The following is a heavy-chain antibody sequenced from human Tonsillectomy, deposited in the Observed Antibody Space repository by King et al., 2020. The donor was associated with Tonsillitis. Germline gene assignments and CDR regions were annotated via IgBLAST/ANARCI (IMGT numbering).Heavy chain of an antibody. J-gene: IGHJ4*02. V-gene: IGHV3-11*06. CDR1: GFTFSDYY. CDR2: IAPISTYT. CDR3: ARRRATDNYFDY. Sequence: VQLVESGGGLVKPGGSLRLSCAASGFTFSDYYMSWIRLAPGKGLEWVSYIAPISTYTDYADSVKGRFAISRDSAKNSLYLQMNSLRAEDTAVYYCARRRATDNYFDYWGQGTLVTVSS. D-gene: IGHD2-21*02.